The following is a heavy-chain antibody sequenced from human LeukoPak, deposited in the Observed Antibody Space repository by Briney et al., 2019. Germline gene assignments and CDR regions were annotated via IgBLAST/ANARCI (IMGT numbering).Heavy chain of an antibody. V-gene: IGHV3-23*01. D-gene: IGHD1-26*01. CDR1: AFTFSNYA. CDR3: AKASIVGATRRELGY. CDR2: ISVSGGST. J-gene: IGHJ4*02. Sequence: GGSLRLSCAASAFTFSNYAMSWVRQAPGKGLEWVSAISVSGGSTYHPYSVKGPFTISRDNSNNNLQLQMNSPRTTHTADCDCAKASIVGATRRELGYWGQGTVVSVSS.